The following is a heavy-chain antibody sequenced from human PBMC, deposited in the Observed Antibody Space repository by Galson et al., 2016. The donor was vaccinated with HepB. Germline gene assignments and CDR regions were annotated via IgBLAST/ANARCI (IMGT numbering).Heavy chain of an antibody. J-gene: IGHJ5*02. CDR3: ATTKAGSYYDSTGYLDP. CDR1: GGTFSHYT. D-gene: IGHD3-22*01. CDR2: LIIINGLS. V-gene: IGHV1-69*02. Sequence: SVKVSCKASGGTFSHYTISWVRQAPGQGLEWMGRLIIINGLSKYAQRFQGRVTITADKSTSTAYMEVTSLRSEDTAVYYCATTKAGSYYDSTGYLDPWGQGTLVTVSS.